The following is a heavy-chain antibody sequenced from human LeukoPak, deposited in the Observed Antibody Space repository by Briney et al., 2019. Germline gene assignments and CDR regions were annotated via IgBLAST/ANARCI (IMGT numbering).Heavy chain of an antibody. CDR2: IYHSGST. Sequence: SETLSLTCAVYGGSFSGYYWSWIRQPPGKGLEWIGEIYHSGSTNYNPSLKSRVTISVDTSKNQFSLKLSSVTAADTAVYYCARHWTYYDYVWGSYRPYYFDYWGQGTLVPVSS. D-gene: IGHD3-16*02. CDR3: ARHWTYYDYVWGSYRPYYFDY. V-gene: IGHV4-34*01. CDR1: GGSFSGYY. J-gene: IGHJ4*02.